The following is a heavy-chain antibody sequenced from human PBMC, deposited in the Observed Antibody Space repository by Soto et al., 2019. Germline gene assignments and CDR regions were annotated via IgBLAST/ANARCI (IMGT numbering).Heavy chain of an antibody. CDR2: IKEDGSEK. Sequence: EVQLVESGGGLVQPGGSLRLSCAVSGFTFNRHWMSWVRQTPGKGLEWVASIKEDGSEKSYVDSVKGRFTISRDNAKNSLFLQMNSLGVEDTAVYDCVRTGWNPPDYWGQGTLVTVSS. CDR3: VRTGWNPPDY. CDR1: GFTFNRHW. J-gene: IGHJ4*02. D-gene: IGHD1-1*01. V-gene: IGHV3-7*01.